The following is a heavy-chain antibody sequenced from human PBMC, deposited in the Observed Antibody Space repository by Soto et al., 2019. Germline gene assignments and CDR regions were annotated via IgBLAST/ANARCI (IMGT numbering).Heavy chain of an antibody. Sequence: SETLSPTSSVSGGSITTSAPYSAWVRQPPANGLQSIGYVYYSGSTNYNPSLKSRVTISVDTSKNQFSLKLTSVTAADTAVYYCALYCSSTSCYGQWDYWGLGTLVTVSS. D-gene: IGHD2-2*01. CDR2: VYYSGST. J-gene: IGHJ4*02. CDR3: ALYCSSTSCYGQWDY. V-gene: IGHV4-61*05. CDR1: GGSITTSAPY.